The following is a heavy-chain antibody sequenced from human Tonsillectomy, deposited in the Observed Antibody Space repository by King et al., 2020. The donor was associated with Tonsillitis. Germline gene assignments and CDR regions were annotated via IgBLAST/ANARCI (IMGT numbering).Heavy chain of an antibody. D-gene: IGHD3-10*01. CDR1: GFTFSSYA. J-gene: IGHJ6*02. Sequence: VQLVESGGGLVQPGGSLRLSCAASGFTFSSYAMSWVRQAPGKGLEWVSVIYSGGSSTYYADSVKGRFTISRDNSKNTLYLQMNSLRAEDTAVYYCAKDLLFSLLRRVIKEKYYYYTMDVWGQGTTVTVSS. CDR2: IYSGGSST. CDR3: AKDLLFSLLRRVIKEKYYYYTMDV. V-gene: IGHV3-23*03.